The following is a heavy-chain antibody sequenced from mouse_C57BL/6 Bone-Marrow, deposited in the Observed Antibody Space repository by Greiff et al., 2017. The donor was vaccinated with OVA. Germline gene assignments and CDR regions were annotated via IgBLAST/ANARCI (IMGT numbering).Heavy chain of an antibody. CDR1: GFSLTSYG. V-gene: IGHV2-2*01. Sequence: QVQLQQSGPGLVQPSQSLSITCTVSGFSLTSYGVHWVRQSPGKGLEWLGVIWSGGSTDYNAAFISRLSISKDNSKSQVFLKMNSLQADDTAIYYCASYYYAMDYWGQGTSVTVSS. CDR3: ASYYYAMDY. J-gene: IGHJ4*01. CDR2: IWSGGST.